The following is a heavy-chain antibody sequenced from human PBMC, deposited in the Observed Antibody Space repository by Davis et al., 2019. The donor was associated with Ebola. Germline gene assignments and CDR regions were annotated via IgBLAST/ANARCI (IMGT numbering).Heavy chain of an antibody. J-gene: IGHJ3*02. Sequence: GESLKISCAASGFIFGLSAMSWVRQAPGKGLEWVSGISGSGGATYYADSVKGRFTISRDNSKNTLYLQMNSLRAEDTAVYYCARTYYYDDSGYRNAFDIWGQGTMVTISS. CDR2: ISGSGGAT. D-gene: IGHD3-22*01. CDR1: GFIFGLSA. V-gene: IGHV3-23*01. CDR3: ARTYYYDDSGYRNAFDI.